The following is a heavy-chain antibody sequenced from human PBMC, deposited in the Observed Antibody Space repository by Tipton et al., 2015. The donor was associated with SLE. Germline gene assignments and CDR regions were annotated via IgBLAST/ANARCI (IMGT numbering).Heavy chain of an antibody. CDR1: GGTFNSHS. CDR3: ARDPTVRWLQLKDDAFDI. J-gene: IGHJ3*02. V-gene: IGHV1-69*06. D-gene: IGHD5-24*01. CDR2: IIPIFGTA. Sequence: QSGPEVKKPGSSVKVSCKASGGTFNSHSITWVRQAPGQGLECMGTIIPIFGTANYAQKFQGRVTITADKSTSTAYMELSSLRSEDTAVYYCARDPTVRWLQLKDDAFDIWGQGTMVTVSS.